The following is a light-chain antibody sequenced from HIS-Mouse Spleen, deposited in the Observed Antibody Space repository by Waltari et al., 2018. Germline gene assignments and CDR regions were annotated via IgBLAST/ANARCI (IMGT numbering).Light chain of an antibody. CDR2: DVS. CDR3: CSYAGSYTFEVV. J-gene: IGLJ2*01. Sequence: QSALTQPRSVSGSPGRSVTISCTGTRSAVGGYNYVSWYQQHPGKAPTPRIYDVSTRPSGVPDRFSGSKSGNTASLTISGLQAEDEADYYCCSYAGSYTFEVVFGGGTKLTVL. V-gene: IGLV2-11*01. CDR1: RSAVGGYNY.